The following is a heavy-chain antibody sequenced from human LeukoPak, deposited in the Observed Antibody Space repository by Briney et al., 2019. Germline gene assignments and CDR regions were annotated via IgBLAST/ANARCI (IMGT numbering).Heavy chain of an antibody. CDR3: ARGWDYPDY. V-gene: IGHV3-30-3*01. Sequence: GGSLRLSCAASGFTFSSYAMHWVRQAPGKGLEWVAVISYDGSNKYYADSVKGRFTISRDNSKNTLYLQMNSLRAEDTAVYYCARGWDYPDYWGQGTLVTVSS. D-gene: IGHD1-26*01. J-gene: IGHJ4*02. CDR2: ISYDGSNK. CDR1: GFTFSSYA.